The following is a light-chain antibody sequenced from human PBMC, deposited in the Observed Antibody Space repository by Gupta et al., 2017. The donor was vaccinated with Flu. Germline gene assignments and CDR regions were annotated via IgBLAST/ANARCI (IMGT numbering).Light chain of an antibody. Sequence: DIQLTQSPSSLSASVGDRVTITCQTSRGVLNYINWYKQKPGKAPKLLIYDALNWEAGVPSRFSGSGCGKDFIFTISSRQQEDVGTYYCQHHENVPRVTFGHGTXVEI. CDR2: DAL. V-gene: IGKV1-33*01. CDR1: RGVLNY. J-gene: IGKJ3*01. CDR3: QHHENVPRVT.